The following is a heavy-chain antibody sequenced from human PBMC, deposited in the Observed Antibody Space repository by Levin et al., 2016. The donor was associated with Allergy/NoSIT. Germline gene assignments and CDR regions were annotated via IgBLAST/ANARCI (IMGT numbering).Heavy chain of an antibody. V-gene: IGHV3-33*01. Sequence: WIRQPPGKGLEWVAVIWYDGSNKYYADSVKGRFTMSRDNSKNTLYLQMNSLRAEDTAMYYCATEHISGRHWTYWGQGTLVTVSS. D-gene: IGHD6-6*01. CDR3: ATEHISGRHWTY. CDR2: IWYDGSNK. J-gene: IGHJ4*02.